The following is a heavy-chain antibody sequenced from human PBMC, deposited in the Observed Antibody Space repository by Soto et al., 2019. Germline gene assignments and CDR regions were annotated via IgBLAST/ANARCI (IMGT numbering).Heavy chain of an antibody. V-gene: IGHV3-30*18. CDR1: GFTFSSYG. J-gene: IGHJ4*02. Sequence: PGGSLRLSCAASGFTFSSYGMHWVRQAPGKGLEWVAVISYDGSNKYYADSVKGRFTISRDNSKNTLYLQMNSLRAEDTAVYYCAKDHYYDFWSGYPPADYWGQGTLVTVSS. CDR3: AKDHYYDFWSGYPPADY. CDR2: ISYDGSNK. D-gene: IGHD3-3*01.